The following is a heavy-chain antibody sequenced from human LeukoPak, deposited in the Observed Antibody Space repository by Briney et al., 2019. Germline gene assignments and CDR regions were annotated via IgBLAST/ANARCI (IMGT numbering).Heavy chain of an antibody. Sequence: ASVKVSCKASGYTFTGYYMHWVRQAPGQGLEWMGWINPNSGGTNYAQKFQGRVTMTRNTSISTAYMELSSLRSEDTAVYYCASRYSSGSALNYWYYYYGMDVWGQGTTVTVSS. D-gene: IGHD6-19*01. V-gene: IGHV1-2*02. CDR3: ASRYSSGSALNYWYYYYGMDV. CDR1: GYTFTGYY. J-gene: IGHJ6*02. CDR2: INPNSGGT.